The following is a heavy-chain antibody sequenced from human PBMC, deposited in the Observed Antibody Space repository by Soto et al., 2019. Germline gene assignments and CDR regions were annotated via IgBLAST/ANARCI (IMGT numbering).Heavy chain of an antibody. Sequence: QVQLQESGPGLVKPSETLSLTCSVSGGSISSHHWTWIRQPPGKGLEWIGYISLSGSTNYISSLRSRATMSVDTSKNQFSLRLSSVTAAHTAVYFCARIPLGSEYRHYFNMDVWGKGTTVTVSS. V-gene: IGHV4-59*11. CDR2: ISLSGST. J-gene: IGHJ6*03. D-gene: IGHD2-15*01. CDR1: GGSISSHH. CDR3: ARIPLGSEYRHYFNMDV.